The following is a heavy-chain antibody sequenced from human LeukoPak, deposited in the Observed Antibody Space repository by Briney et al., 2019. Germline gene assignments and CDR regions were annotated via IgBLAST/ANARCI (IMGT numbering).Heavy chain of an antibody. CDR3: ARLGVFDI. CDR1: GGSISSYY. V-gene: IGHV4-59*08. Sequence: SETLSLTCAVSGGSISSYYWSWIRQPPGKGLEWIGYIYYSGSTNYNPSLKSRVTISVDTSKNQISLKLSPVTAADTAADYCARLGVFDIWSQGTIVTVSA. CDR2: IYYSGST. D-gene: IGHD2-8*01. J-gene: IGHJ3*02.